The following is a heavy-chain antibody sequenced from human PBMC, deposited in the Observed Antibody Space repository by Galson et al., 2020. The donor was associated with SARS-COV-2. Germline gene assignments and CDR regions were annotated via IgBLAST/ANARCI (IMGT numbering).Heavy chain of an antibody. CDR1: GYTFTSYG. D-gene: IGHD1-26*01. CDR2: ISAYNGNT. J-gene: IGHJ4*02. V-gene: IGHV1-18*04. Sequence: ASVKVSCKASGYTFTSYGISWVRQAPGQGLEWMGWISAYNGNTNYAQKLQGRVTMTTDTSTSTAYMELRSLRSDDTAVYYCARGRATLVSGSYRPPDYWGQGTLVTVSS. CDR3: ARGRATLVSGSYRPPDY.